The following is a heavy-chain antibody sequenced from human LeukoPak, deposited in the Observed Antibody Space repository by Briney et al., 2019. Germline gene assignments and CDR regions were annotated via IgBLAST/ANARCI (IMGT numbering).Heavy chain of an antibody. CDR2: IYYSGST. J-gene: IGHJ4*02. Sequence: SETLSLTCTVSGGSVSSGSYYWSWIRQPPGKGLEWIGYIYYSGSTNYNPSLKSRVTISVDTSKNQFSLKLSSVTAADTAVYYCARGNVGDILTGYYTVTLDYWGQGTLVTVSS. CDR1: GGSVSSGSYY. CDR3: ARGNVGDILTGYYTVTLDY. V-gene: IGHV4-61*01. D-gene: IGHD3-9*01.